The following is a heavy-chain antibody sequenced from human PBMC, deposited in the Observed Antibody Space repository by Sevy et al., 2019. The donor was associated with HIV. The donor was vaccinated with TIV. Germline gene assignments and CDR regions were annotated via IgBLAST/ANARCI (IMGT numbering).Heavy chain of an antibody. CDR1: GFTVVSYA. J-gene: IGHJ3*02. Sequence: GGSLRLSCKPSGFTVVSYAMNWVRQAPGKGLEWVSTIYGSGSTTYHADSLRGPFGISRDASKNTLYLQMNRLKTEDTAVYYCAGGRFDSSGSFDAFDIWGQGTMVTVSS. D-gene: IGHD3-22*01. CDR3: AGGRFDSSGSFDAFDI. V-gene: IGHV3-23*01. CDR2: IYGSGSTT.